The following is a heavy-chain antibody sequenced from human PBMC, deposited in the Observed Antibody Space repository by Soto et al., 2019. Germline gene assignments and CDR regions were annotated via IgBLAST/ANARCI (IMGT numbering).Heavy chain of an antibody. V-gene: IGHV3-74*01. D-gene: IGHD7-27*01. CDR3: ASLPHYIWNRGKVPGSNWYDP. CDR2: INSDGSST. Sequence: PRGSLGLSCAASGFTFSSYWMHCVRQAPGKGLVWVSRINSDGSSTSYADSVKGRFTISRDNAKDTLYLQMNSLRAEYTAVYYCASLPHYIWNRGKVPGSNWYDPCGKGT. CDR1: GFTFSSYW. J-gene: IGHJ5*02.